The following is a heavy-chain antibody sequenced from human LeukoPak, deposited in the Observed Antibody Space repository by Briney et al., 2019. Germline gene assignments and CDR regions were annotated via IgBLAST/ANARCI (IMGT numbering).Heavy chain of an antibody. CDR1: GGSISRYY. V-gene: IGHV4-34*01. J-gene: IGHJ4*02. CDR2: INHSGST. D-gene: IGHD3-22*01. Sequence: SETLSLTCTVSGGSISRYYWSWIRQPPGKGLERIGEINHSGSTNYNPSLKSRVTISVDTSKNQFSLKLSSVTAADTAVYYCARLPYYYDSSGYYYSSFDYWGQGTLVTVSS. CDR3: ARLPYYYDSSGYYYSSFDY.